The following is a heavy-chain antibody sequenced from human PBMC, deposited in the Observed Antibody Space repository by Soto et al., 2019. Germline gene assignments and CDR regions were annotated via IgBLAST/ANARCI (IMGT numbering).Heavy chain of an antibody. J-gene: IGHJ6*02. CDR3: AKDLGAAAGYSYYHNGMDV. V-gene: IGHV3-23*01. Sequence: PGGSLRLSCAASRFTFSSYAMSWVRQAPGKGLERVSTISESGGSTYYADSVKGRFTISRDNSKNTLHLQMNSLRAEDTAVYYCAKDLGAAAGYSYYHNGMDVWGQGTTVTVSS. CDR1: RFTFSSYA. D-gene: IGHD6-13*01. CDR2: ISESGGST.